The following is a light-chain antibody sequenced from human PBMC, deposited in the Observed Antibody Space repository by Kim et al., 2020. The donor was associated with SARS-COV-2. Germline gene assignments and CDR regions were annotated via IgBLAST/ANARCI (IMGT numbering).Light chain of an antibody. Sequence: GDRVTITCRASQGINNYLAWYQQKPGKVPKLLIYTASTLQSGVPSRFSGSGSGTDFTLTISSLQPEDVATYYCQEFNSAPFTFGPGTKVDIK. CDR2: TAS. V-gene: IGKV1-27*01. CDR1: QGINNY. CDR3: QEFNSAPFT. J-gene: IGKJ3*01.